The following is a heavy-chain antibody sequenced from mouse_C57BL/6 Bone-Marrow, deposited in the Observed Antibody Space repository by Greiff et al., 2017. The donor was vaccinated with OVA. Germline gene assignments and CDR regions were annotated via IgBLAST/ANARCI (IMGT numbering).Heavy chain of an antibody. Sequence: VQLQQPGAELVRPGSSVKLSCKASGYTFTSYWMDWVKQRPGQGLEWIGNIYPSDSGTHYNQKFKDKATLTVDKSSNAAYMQLSSLTCEDSAVKYWARYSSRYGYRGQGTTPTSSS. J-gene: IGHJ2*01. CDR2: IYPSDSGT. CDR3: ARYSSRYGY. V-gene: IGHV1-61*01. D-gene: IGHD3-2*02. CDR1: GYTFTSYW.